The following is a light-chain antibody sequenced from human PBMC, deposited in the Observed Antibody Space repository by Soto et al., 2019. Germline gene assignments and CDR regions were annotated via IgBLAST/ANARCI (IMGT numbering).Light chain of an antibody. V-gene: IGKV3-20*01. Sequence: EIELTHSPGTLSLSPGEKATLSCRASQSVSSSYLAWYQQKPGQAPRLLISGTSSRATGIPDRFRRSGSGIDVTLTISRLEPAELAVYYCQRYSSSPPGITLGLVTRLEI. CDR2: GTS. CDR3: QRYSSSPPGIT. CDR1: QSVSSSY. J-gene: IGKJ5*01.